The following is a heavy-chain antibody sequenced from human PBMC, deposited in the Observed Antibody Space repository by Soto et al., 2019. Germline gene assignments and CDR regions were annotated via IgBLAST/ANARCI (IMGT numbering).Heavy chain of an antibody. J-gene: IGHJ6*03. D-gene: IGHD3-3*01. CDR3: AKALNFWREISYLDV. Sequence: PGGSLRLSCAASGFTFSSYGMHWVRQAPGKGLEWVAVISYDGSNKYYADSMKGRFTISRDNSKNTLYLQMNSLRAEGTAVYYCAKALNFWREISYLDVWGKGTTVTVSS. CDR2: ISYDGSNK. CDR1: GFTFSSYG. V-gene: IGHV3-30*18.